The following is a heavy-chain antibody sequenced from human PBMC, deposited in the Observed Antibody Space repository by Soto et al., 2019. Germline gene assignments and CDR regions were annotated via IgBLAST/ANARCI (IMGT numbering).Heavy chain of an antibody. CDR3: ASGRTAIATRSFDS. D-gene: IGHD1-1*01. CDR2: ITNSGST. J-gene: IGHJ5*01. V-gene: IGHV4-34*01. CDR1: GGSFSDSY. Sequence: SETLSLTCAVFGGSFSDSYWSWIRQSPEKGLEWIGEITNSGSTYYNPSLKSRVTISGDTSKNQFSLEVRSVTAADTAVYFCASGRTAIATRSFDSWGQGTLVTVSS.